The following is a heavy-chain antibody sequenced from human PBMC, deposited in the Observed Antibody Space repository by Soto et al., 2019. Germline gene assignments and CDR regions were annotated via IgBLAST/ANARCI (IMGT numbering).Heavy chain of an antibody. CDR1: GFGFSHYW. D-gene: IGHD3-10*01. V-gene: IGHV3-74*01. Sequence: GGLSRAGAASGFGFSHYWMHWVRQAPGKGLVWVSRISPDGRTATYADSVKGRFTISRDNAKSTLYLQMNSLTVEDGAVYYCADSWLPTSYWGPGTLVPVSS. CDR3: ADSWLPTSY. J-gene: IGHJ4*02. CDR2: ISPDGRTA.